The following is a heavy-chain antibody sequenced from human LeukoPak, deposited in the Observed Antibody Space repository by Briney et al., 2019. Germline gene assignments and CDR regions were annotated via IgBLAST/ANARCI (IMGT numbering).Heavy chain of an antibody. CDR2: IRYDGSNK. J-gene: IGHJ4*02. CDR1: GFTFSSYG. D-gene: IGHD3-10*02. Sequence: GGALRVSCAASGFTFSSYGMHWVRQAPGKGLEWAAFIRYDGSNKYYADSVKGRFTISRDNSKSTLYLQMNSLRAEDTALYYCANLWSGDYFDYWGQGTLVTVSS. CDR3: ANLWSGDYFDY. V-gene: IGHV3-30*02.